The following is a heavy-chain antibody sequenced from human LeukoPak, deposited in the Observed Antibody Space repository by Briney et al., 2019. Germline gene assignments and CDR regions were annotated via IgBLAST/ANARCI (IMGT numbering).Heavy chain of an antibody. V-gene: IGHV4-59*01. Sequence: SETLSLTCTVSGGSISSYYWSWIRQPPGQVLDWIGYIYYSGGTNYNPSLKSRATISVDTSKKQFSLKLTSVTAADTAVYYCARIMDTAWGMDVWGQGTTVTVSS. J-gene: IGHJ6*02. D-gene: IGHD2-8*01. CDR3: ARIMDTAWGMDV. CDR2: IYYSGGT. CDR1: GGSISSYY.